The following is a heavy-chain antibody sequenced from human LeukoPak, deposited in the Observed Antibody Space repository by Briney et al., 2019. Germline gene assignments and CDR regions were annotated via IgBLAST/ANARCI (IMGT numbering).Heavy chain of an antibody. J-gene: IGHJ4*02. Sequence: SETLSLTCTVSGYSISSGYYWGWIRQPPGKGLEWIGSIYHSGSTYYNPSLKSRVTISVDTSKNQFSLKLSSVTAADTAVYYCARVTGYMIEDYFDYWGQGTLVTVSS. V-gene: IGHV4-38-2*02. CDR3: ARVTGYMIEDYFDY. CDR2: IYHSGST. D-gene: IGHD3-22*01. CDR1: GYSISSGYY.